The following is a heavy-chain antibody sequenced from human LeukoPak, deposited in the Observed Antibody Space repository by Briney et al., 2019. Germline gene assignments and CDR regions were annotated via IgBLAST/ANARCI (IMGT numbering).Heavy chain of an antibody. CDR3: ARDYWFDP. CDR2: ISGRGDLT. CDR1: GFDFSNYA. Sequence: GGSLRLSCGASGFDFSNYAMSWVRQAPGKGLQWVSPISGRGDLTHYADSVKGRFTISRDNSKNTLYLQMNSLRAEDTAVYYCARDYWFDPWGQGTLVTVSS. J-gene: IGHJ5*02. V-gene: IGHV3-23*01.